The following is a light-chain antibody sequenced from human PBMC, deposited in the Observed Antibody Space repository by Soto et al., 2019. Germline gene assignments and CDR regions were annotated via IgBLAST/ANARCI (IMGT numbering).Light chain of an antibody. CDR3: QRYNNWPLT. CDR2: DAS. Sequence: EIVLTQSPATLSLSPGERATLSCRASQSVSSYLAWYQQKPGQAPRLLIYDASNRATSIPARFSGSGSGTEFTLTINSLQSEDFAIYYCQRYNNWPLTFGGGTKVDIK. V-gene: IGKV3-11*01. CDR1: QSVSSY. J-gene: IGKJ4*01.